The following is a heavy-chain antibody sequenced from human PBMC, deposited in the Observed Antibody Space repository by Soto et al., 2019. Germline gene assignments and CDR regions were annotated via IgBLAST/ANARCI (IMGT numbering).Heavy chain of an antibody. V-gene: IGHV3-74*01. CDR1: GFIFSSDW. D-gene: IGHD2-8*02. CDR2: IDTDGSGT. Sequence: PGGSLRLSCVASGFIFSSDWMHWVRQAPGKGPVWVSRIDTDGSGTTYADSVKGRFTISRDNAKNTVYLQMGSLRAEDMAVYYCARDYCPGGVCYTIFDYWGQGTLVTVSS. J-gene: IGHJ4*02. CDR3: ARDYCPGGVCYTIFDY.